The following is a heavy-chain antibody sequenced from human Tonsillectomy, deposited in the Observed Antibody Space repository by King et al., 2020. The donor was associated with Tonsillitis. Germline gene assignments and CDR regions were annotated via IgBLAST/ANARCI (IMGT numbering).Heavy chain of an antibody. V-gene: IGHV3-11*01. CDR2: ISSSGSTI. CDR1: GFTFSDYY. J-gene: IGHJ6*02. Sequence: VQLVESGGGLVKPGGSLRLSCAASGFTFSDYYMSWIRQAPGKGLEWVSYISSSGSTIYYADSVKGRFTISRDNAKNSLYLQMNSLRAEDTAVYYCARERVAARPDKRPYYYYGMDVWGQGTTVTVSS. D-gene: IGHD6-6*01. CDR3: ARERVAARPDKRPYYYYGMDV.